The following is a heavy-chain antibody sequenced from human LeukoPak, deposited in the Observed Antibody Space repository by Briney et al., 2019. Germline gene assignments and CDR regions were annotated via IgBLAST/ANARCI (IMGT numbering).Heavy chain of an antibody. D-gene: IGHD3-10*01. Sequence: PGGSLRLSCAASGFTFSSYDMSWVRQAPGKGLEWVSAISGNGGTTYYADSVKGRFTISRDYSKNTLYLQMNSLRTEETAVYYCAKGPAMVRGTFDPWGQGTLVTVSS. CDR1: GFTFSSYD. V-gene: IGHV3-23*01. CDR3: AKGPAMVRGTFDP. J-gene: IGHJ5*02. CDR2: ISGNGGTT.